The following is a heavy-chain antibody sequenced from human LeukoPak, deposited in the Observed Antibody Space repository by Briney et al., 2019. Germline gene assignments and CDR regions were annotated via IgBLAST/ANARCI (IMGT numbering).Heavy chain of an antibody. V-gene: IGHV1-3*01. Sequence: ASVKVSCKASGYTFTSYAMHWVRQAPGQRLEWMGWINAGNGNTKYSQKFQGRVTITRDTSASTAYMELSSLRSEDTAVYYCAREWNDCSSTSCYVNFDYWGQGTLVTVSS. D-gene: IGHD2-2*01. J-gene: IGHJ4*02. CDR1: GYTFTSYA. CDR2: INAGNGNT. CDR3: AREWNDCSSTSCYVNFDY.